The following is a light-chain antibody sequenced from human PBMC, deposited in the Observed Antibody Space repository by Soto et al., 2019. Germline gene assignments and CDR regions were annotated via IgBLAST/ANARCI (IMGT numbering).Light chain of an antibody. J-gene: IGKJ5*01. Sequence: EVVMTQSPATLSVSPGERATLSCRASHSVRSSLAWYQQKPGQAPRLLIYDASNRATGIPARFSGTGSGTDFTLTINNLEPEDFAVYYCQVRTNWSIAFGRGTRLEI. CDR3: QVRTNWSIA. V-gene: IGKV3-11*01. CDR1: HSVRSS. CDR2: DAS.